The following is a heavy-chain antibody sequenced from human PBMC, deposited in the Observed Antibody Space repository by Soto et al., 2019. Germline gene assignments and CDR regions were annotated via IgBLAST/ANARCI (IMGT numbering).Heavy chain of an antibody. J-gene: IGHJ4*02. V-gene: IGHV3-23*01. CDR3: ATYSSPFDY. Sequence: GSLILSCAASEFSFSSYALNWVRQAPGKGLEWVSAISATGTTTYYADSVKGRFTISRDNSKRTLFLQMDSLSPEDTAVYYCATYSSPFDYWGQGTLVTVSS. CDR2: ISATGTTT. D-gene: IGHD6-13*01. CDR1: EFSFSSYA.